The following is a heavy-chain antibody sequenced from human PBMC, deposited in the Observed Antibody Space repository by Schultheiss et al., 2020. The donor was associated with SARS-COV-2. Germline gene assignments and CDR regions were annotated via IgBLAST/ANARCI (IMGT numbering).Heavy chain of an antibody. J-gene: IGHJ5*02. D-gene: IGHD2-2*01. V-gene: IGHV3-15*01. CDR3: TDSPGRSKEGLDP. CDR2: IKSKADGETT. CDR1: GFTFGFTNAW. Sequence: GGSLRLSCAGSGFTFGFTNAWVTWVRQAPGKGLEWVGRIKSKADGETTDYAPPVKGRFTLSRDDSEGTVYLQMNSLKTEDTAVYYCTDSPGRSKEGLDPWGQGTLVTVSS.